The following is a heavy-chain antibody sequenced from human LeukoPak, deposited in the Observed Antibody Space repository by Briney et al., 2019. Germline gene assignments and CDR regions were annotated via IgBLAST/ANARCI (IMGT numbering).Heavy chain of an antibody. Sequence: GGSLRLSCAASGFTFSSYSMTWVRQAPGKGLQWASYISSSSVTIYYADSVTGRFTISRDNARNSLDLQMNSLRDEDTAVYYCARVDWSAFSFDVWGQGTLVTVSS. CDR1: GFTFSSYS. CDR3: ARVDWSAFSFDV. D-gene: IGHD3-9*01. V-gene: IGHV3-48*02. CDR2: ISSSSVTI. J-gene: IGHJ3*01.